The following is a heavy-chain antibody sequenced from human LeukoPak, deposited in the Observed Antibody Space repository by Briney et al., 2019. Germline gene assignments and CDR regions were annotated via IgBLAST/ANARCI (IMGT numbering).Heavy chain of an antibody. D-gene: IGHD5-18*01. CDR2: IYTSGST. CDR3: ARHGGYNQYYYYYGMDV. Sequence: SETLSLTCTVSGGSISSYYWSWIRQPAGKGLEWIGRIYTSGSTNYNPSLKSRVTMSVDTSKNQFSLKLSSVTAADTAVYYCARHGGYNQYYYYYGMDVWGQGTTVTVSS. V-gene: IGHV4-4*07. CDR1: GGSISSYY. J-gene: IGHJ6*02.